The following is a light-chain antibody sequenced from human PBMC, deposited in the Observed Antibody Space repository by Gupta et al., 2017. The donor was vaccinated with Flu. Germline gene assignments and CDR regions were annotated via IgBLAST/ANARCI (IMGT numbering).Light chain of an antibody. V-gene: IGLV2-11*01. CDR2: DVS. J-gene: IGLJ1*01. CDR3: GSYAGSYNYV. CDR1: NNDVGSYNY. Sequence: QSALTQPRSVSGSPGQSVTISCTGTNNDVGSYNYVSWYQQHPGRAPKYMIYDVSKRPSGVPDRFSGSKSGNTASLTISGRQAEDEADYYCGSYAGSYNYVFGTGTKVTVL.